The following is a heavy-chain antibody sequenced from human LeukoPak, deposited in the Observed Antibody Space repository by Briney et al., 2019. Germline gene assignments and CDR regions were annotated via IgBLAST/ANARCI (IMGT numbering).Heavy chain of an antibody. J-gene: IGHJ4*02. Sequence: SETLSLTCTVSGGSISSYYWSWIRQPPGKGLEWIGYIYYSGSTNYNPSLKSRVTISVDTSKNQFSLKLSSVTAADTAVYYCARVHSSGWYGVYFDYWGQGTLVTVSS. V-gene: IGHV4-59*01. CDR3: ARVHSSGWYGVYFDY. CDR1: GGSISSYY. D-gene: IGHD6-19*01. CDR2: IYYSGST.